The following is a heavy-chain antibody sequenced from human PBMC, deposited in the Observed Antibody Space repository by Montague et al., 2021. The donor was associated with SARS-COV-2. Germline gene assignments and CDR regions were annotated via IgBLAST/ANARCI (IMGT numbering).Heavy chain of an antibody. CDR2: INYSGST. CDR1: GGSFSSYY. Sequence: SETLSLTCSVYGGSFSSYYWSRIRQPPGKGLEWIGEINYSGSTNYNPSLKSRVTISVDTSKNQFSLKLSSVTAADTAVYYCARGSAFVTIFGVVITDPLFDYWGQGTLVTVSS. V-gene: IGHV4-34*01. J-gene: IGHJ4*02. D-gene: IGHD3-3*01. CDR3: ARGSAFVTIFGVVITDPLFDY.